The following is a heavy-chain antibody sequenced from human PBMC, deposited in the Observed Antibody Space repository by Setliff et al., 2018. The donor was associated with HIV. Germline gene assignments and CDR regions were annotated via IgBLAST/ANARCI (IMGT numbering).Heavy chain of an antibody. V-gene: IGHV4-39*01. CDR3: ARHGQRSYYDTFDY. D-gene: IGHD1-26*01. CDR2: IYYSGST. CDR1: GVSISSTSYY. Sequence: PSETLSLTCTVSGVSISSTSYYWGWVRQPPGKGLEWIGSIYYSGSTYYNPSLKSRVTISVDTSKNQFSLNVTSVIAEDTAFYYCARHGQRSYYDTFDYWGQGTLVTVSS. J-gene: IGHJ4*02.